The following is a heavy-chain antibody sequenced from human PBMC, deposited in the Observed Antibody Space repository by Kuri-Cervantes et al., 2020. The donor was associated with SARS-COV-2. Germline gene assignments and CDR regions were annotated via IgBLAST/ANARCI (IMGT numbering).Heavy chain of an antibody. V-gene: IGHV4-4*07. CDR3: AKVGSGYYFDY. CDR2: ISSSGYT. J-gene: IGHJ4*02. Sequence: SETLSLTCSVSGGSINNYYWSWVRQPAGKGLEWLGRISSSGYTNYNPSLKSRITMSVDTSENQFSLELTSVTAADTAVYYCAKVGSGYYFDYWGQGTLVTVSS. CDR1: GGSINNYY. D-gene: IGHD3-3*01.